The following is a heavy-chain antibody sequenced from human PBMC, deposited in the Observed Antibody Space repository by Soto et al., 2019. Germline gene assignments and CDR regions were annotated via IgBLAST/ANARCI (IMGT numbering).Heavy chain of an antibody. J-gene: IGHJ4*02. D-gene: IGHD3-9*01. Sequence: ASVKVSCKASGGTFSSYAVSWVRQAPGQRLEWMGWINAGNGNTKYSQKFQGRVTITRDTSASTAYMELSSLRSEDTAVYYCARIRYFDWLSDYWGQGTLVTVSS. CDR1: GGTFSSYA. CDR2: INAGNGNT. V-gene: IGHV1-3*01. CDR3: ARIRYFDWLSDY.